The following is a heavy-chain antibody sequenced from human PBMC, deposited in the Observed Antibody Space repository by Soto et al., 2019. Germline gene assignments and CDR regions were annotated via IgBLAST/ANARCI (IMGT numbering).Heavy chain of an antibody. V-gene: IGHV4-4*02. D-gene: IGHD2-15*01. CDR3: ARDCSGGSCSDAFDI. J-gene: IGHJ3*02. Sequence: SETLSLTCAVSGDSINGDNWWSWVRQPPGKGLEWIGEIYHSGSTSYNPSLKSRVVISVDKSKNQFFLKVSSVTAADTAVYYCARDCSGGSCSDAFDIWGQGTMVTVSS. CDR2: IYHSGST. CDR1: GDSINGDNW.